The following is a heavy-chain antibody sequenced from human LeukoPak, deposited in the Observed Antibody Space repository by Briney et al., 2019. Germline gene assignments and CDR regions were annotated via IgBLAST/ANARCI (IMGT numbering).Heavy chain of an antibody. D-gene: IGHD1-26*01. CDR3: AREDSGSYYLGYYYYMDV. V-gene: IGHV1-18*01. CDR1: GYTFTSYG. J-gene: IGHJ6*03. Sequence: ASVKVSCKASGYTFTSYGISWVRQAPGQGLEWMGWISAYNGNTNYARKLQGRVTMTTGTSTSTAYMELRSLRSDDTAVYYCAREDSGSYYLGYYYYMDVWGKGTTVTVSS. CDR2: ISAYNGNT.